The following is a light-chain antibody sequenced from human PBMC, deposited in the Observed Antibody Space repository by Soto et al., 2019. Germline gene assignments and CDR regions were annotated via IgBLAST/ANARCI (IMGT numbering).Light chain of an antibody. CDR2: GAS. V-gene: IGKV3-20*01. CDR3: QQYGSSPQT. CDR1: QSVSSSY. J-gene: IGKJ1*01. Sequence: EIVLTQSPGTLSLSPGERATLSCRASQSVSSSYLAWYQQKPGQAPRLLIYGASSRATGIPDRLSGSGSGTDFTLTISRLEPEDFAVYYCQQYGSSPQTIGQGTKVDIK.